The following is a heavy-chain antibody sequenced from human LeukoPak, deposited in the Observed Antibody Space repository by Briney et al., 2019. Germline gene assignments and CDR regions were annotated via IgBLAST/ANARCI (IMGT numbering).Heavy chain of an antibody. CDR1: GYTFTSYG. J-gene: IGHJ6*03. Sequence: ASVKVSCMASGYTFTSYGISWVRQAPGQGLEWMGWISAYNGNTNYAQKLQGRVTMTTDTSTSTAYMELRSLRSDDTAVYYCASSDYGGNPANYYYYYMDVWGKGTTVTVSS. CDR2: ISAYNGNT. V-gene: IGHV1-18*01. D-gene: IGHD4-23*01. CDR3: ASSDYGGNPANYYYYYMDV.